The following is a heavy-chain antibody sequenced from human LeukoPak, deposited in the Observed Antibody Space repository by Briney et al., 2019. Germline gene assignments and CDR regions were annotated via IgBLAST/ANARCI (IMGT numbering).Heavy chain of an antibody. CDR3: ARVAKRSSGSYYAFDY. J-gene: IGHJ4*02. CDR1: GYSISSGYF. D-gene: IGHD1-26*01. V-gene: IGHV4-61*01. Sequence: SETLSLTCTVSGYSISSGYFWGWIRQPPGKGLEWIGYIYYSGSTNYNPSLKSRVTISVVTSKNQFSLKLSSVTAADTAVYYCARVAKRSSGSYYAFDYWGQGTLVTVSS. CDR2: IYYSGST.